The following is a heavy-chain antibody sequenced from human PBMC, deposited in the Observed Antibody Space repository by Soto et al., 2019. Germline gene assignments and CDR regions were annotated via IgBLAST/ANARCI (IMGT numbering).Heavy chain of an antibody. J-gene: IGHJ4*02. Sequence: GASVKISCKASGFTFTSSAVQWVRQARGQRLEWIGWIVVGSGNTNYAQKFQERVTITRDMSTSTAYMELSSLRSEDTAVYYCAADPPYYYDSGGYSLYKNWGQGTLVTVSS. V-gene: IGHV1-58*01. D-gene: IGHD3-22*01. CDR2: IVVGSGNT. CDR1: GFTFTSSA. CDR3: AADPPYYYDSGGYSLYKN.